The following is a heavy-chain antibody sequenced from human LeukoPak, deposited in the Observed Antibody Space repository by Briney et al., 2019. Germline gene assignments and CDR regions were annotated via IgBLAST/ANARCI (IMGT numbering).Heavy chain of an antibody. D-gene: IGHD3-22*01. V-gene: IGHV4-39*07. CDR1: GGSISSSSYY. Sequence: SETLSLTCTVSGGSISSSSYYWGWIRQPPGTGLEWIGSIYYSGSTYYNPSLKSRVTISVDKSKNQFSLKLSSVTAADTAVYYCARDGLYDSSGYTPQGDYWGQGTLVTVSS. CDR3: ARDGLYDSSGYTPQGDY. CDR2: IYYSGST. J-gene: IGHJ4*02.